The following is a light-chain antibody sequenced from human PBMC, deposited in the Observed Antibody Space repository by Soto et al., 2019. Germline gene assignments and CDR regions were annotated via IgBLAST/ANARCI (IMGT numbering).Light chain of an antibody. Sequence: EIVLTQSPGNLSESPGYIASLSCRASPSVSRSLLARYPQKPGQAPRVLIYGATSKATGIPDRFSGSVSGTDVTLTISSLQPEDFVVYYCHLYGDSLFTFGRGNKVDI. J-gene: IGKJ3*01. V-gene: IGKV3-20*01. CDR1: PSVSRSL. CDR2: GAT. CDR3: HLYGDSLFT.